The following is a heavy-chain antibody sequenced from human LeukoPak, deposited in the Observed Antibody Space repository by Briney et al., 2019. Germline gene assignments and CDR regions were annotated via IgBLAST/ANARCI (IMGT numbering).Heavy chain of an antibody. CDR2: IYYSGST. J-gene: IGHJ2*01. CDR3: ARDLDYDFWSGYYRPYWYFDL. D-gene: IGHD3-3*01. V-gene: IGHV4-59*01. CDR1: GGSISSYY. Sequence: SETLSLTCTVSGGSISSYYWSWIRQPPGKGLDWIGYIYYSGSTNYNPSLKSRVTISVDTSKNQFSLKLSSVTAADTAVYYCARDLDYDFWSGYYRPYWYFDLWGRGTLVTVSS.